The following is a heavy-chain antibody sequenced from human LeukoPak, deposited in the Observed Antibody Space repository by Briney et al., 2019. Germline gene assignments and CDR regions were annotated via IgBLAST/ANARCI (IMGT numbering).Heavy chain of an antibody. CDR1: GGSFSGYY. D-gene: IGHD6-19*01. Sequence: SETLSLTCAVYGGSFSGYYWRWIRQPPGKGLEWIGEINHSGSTNYNPSVKSRVTISVDTSKNQFSLKLSSVTAADTAVYYCASRAVAGTFVDYWGQGTLVTVSS. CDR2: INHSGST. J-gene: IGHJ4*02. V-gene: IGHV4-34*01. CDR3: ASRAVAGTFVDY.